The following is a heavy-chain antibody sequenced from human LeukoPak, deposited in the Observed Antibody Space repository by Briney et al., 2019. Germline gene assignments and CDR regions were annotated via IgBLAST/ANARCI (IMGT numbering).Heavy chain of an antibody. CDR3: ARKYSSSWYDALDI. J-gene: IGHJ3*02. V-gene: IGHV6-1*01. D-gene: IGHD6-13*01. Sequence: SQTLSLTCAVSGDTVSSNSAAWNWIRQSPSRGLEWLGRTYYRSKWYNDYAISVKSRITINPDTSKNQFSLQLNSVTPEDTAVYYCARKYSSSWYDALDIWGQGTMVTVSS. CDR1: GDTVSSNSAA. CDR2: TYYRSKWYN.